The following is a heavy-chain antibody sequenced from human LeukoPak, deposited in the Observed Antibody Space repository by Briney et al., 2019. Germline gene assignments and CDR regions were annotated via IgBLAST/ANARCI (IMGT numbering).Heavy chain of an antibody. D-gene: IGHD2-21*01. J-gene: IGHJ4*02. V-gene: IGHV4-34*01. CDR2: INHSGST. CDR1: GGSFSGYY. Sequence: PSETLSLTCAVYGGSFSGYYWSWIRQPPGKGLEWIGEINHSGSTNYNPSLKSRVTISVDTSRNQFSLKLSSVTAADTAVYYCARGGIPDYWGQGILVTVSS. CDR3: ARGGIPDY.